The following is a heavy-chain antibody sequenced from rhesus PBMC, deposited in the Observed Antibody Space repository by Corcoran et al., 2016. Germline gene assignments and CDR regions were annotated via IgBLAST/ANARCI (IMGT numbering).Heavy chain of an antibody. CDR2: IYGSSGST. CDR3: ARGRYYYGSGYLSDFDY. CDR1: GGSISSGYD. V-gene: IGHV4-76*01. Sequence: QVQLQASGPGVVTPSETLSLTCAVSGGSISSGYDWRWLRWAPGKGLGWVGYIYGSSGSTHENPSLKNRVTISKDASKNQFSLKLGSVTAADTAVYYCARGRYYYGSGYLSDFDYWGQGVLVTVSS. D-gene: IGHD3-28*01. J-gene: IGHJ4*01.